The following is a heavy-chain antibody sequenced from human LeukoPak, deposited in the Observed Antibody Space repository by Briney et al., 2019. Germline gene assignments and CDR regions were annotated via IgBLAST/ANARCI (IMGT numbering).Heavy chain of an antibody. CDR1: GFTFSSYG. CDR3: ARERVTTTSFDY. J-gene: IGHJ4*02. D-gene: IGHD2/OR15-2a*01. Sequence: GRSLRLSCAASGFTFSSYGMHWVRQAPGKGLEWVAVISYDGSNKYYADSVKGRFTISRDNSKNTLYLQMNSLRVEDTAVYYCARERVTTTSFDYWGQGVLVTVSS. CDR2: ISYDGSNK. V-gene: IGHV3-30*03.